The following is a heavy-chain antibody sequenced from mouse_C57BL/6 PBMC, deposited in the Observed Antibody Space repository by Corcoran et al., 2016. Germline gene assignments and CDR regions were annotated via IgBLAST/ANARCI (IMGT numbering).Heavy chain of an antibody. CDR3: ATDWFAY. Sequence: EVQLQQSGPELVKPGASVKISCKASGYTFTDYYMNWVKQSHGKSLEWIGDINPNNGGTSYNQKFKGKATLTVDKSSSIAYMELRSLTSEDSAVYYCATDWFAYWGQGTLVTVSA. J-gene: IGHJ3*01. CDR1: GYTFTDYY. V-gene: IGHV1-26*01. CDR2: INPNNGGT.